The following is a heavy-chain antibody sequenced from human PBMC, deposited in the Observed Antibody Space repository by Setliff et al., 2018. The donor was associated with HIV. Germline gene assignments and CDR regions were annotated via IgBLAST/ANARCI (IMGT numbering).Heavy chain of an antibody. CDR3: ARTRGYTYGYIDS. J-gene: IGHJ4*02. CDR2: IYYSGST. D-gene: IGHD5-18*01. Sequence: PSETLSLTCTVSGDSTSSSSSYWGWIRQPPGKRLEWIGSIYYSGSTYYNPSLKSRVTISVDTSKNQFSLKLNFVTAADTAVYYCARTRGYTYGYIDSWAQGTLVTVSS. V-gene: IGHV4-39*01. CDR1: GDSTSSSSSY.